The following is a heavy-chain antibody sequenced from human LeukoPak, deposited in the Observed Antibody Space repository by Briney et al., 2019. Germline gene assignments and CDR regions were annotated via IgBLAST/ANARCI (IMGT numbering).Heavy chain of an antibody. CDR2: ISSSGSTI. J-gene: IGHJ4*02. Sequence: GGSLRLSCAASGFIFGSYEMNWVRQAPGKGLEWVSYISSSGSTIYYADSVKGRFTISRDNSKNTLYLQMNSLRAEDTAVYYCANMDYDSSGYYHNYWGQGTLVTVSS. CDR1: GFIFGSYE. V-gene: IGHV3-48*03. D-gene: IGHD3-22*01. CDR3: ANMDYDSSGYYHNY.